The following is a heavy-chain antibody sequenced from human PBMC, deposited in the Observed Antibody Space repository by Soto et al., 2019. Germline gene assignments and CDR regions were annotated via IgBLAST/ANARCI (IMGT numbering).Heavy chain of an antibody. V-gene: IGHV1-18*01. CDR2: ISAYNCNT. CDR1: CYTFTSYG. CDR3: ASDRVPYYYGSGSYYPREYYFEY. J-gene: IGHJ4*02. D-gene: IGHD3-10*01. Sequence: AXAKMSCTDSCYTFTSYGISWVRRAPGQRFEGRGWISAYNCNTKYAQKLHGRVTMTTDTSTSTAYMELRSLSSDATAVYYCASDRVPYYYGSGSYYPREYYFEYWGQRSLVTVS.